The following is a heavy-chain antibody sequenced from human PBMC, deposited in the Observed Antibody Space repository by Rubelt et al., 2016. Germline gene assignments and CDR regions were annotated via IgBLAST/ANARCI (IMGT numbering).Heavy chain of an antibody. V-gene: IGHV3-11*04. Sequence: GESGGGLVKPGGSLRLSCAASGFTFSDYYMSWIRQAPGKGPEWVSYISSSGSTIYYADSVKGRFTISRDNAKNSLYLQMNSLRDEDTAVYYCERDFPYYDSLTGGYGMDVWGQGTTVTVSS. D-gene: IGHD3-9*01. CDR1: GFTFSDYY. J-gene: IGHJ6*02. CDR3: ERDFPYYDSLTGGYGMDV. CDR2: ISSSGSTI.